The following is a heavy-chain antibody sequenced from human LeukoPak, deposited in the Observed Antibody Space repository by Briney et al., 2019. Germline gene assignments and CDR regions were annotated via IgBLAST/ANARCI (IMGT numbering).Heavy chain of an antibody. CDR2: ISAYNGNT. Sequence: GASVKVSCKASGYTFTSYGISWVRQAPGQGLKWMGWISAYNGNTNYAQKLQGGVTMTTDTSTSTAYMELRSLRSDDTAVYYCARGLRDMVSTTYYFDYWGQGTLVTVSS. CDR1: GYTFTSYG. D-gene: IGHD5-18*01. V-gene: IGHV1-18*01. CDR3: ARGLRDMVSTTYYFDY. J-gene: IGHJ4*02.